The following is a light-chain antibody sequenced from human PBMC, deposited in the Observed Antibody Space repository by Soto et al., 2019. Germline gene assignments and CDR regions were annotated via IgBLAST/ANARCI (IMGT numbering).Light chain of an antibody. V-gene: IGKV3-20*01. CDR1: QSVSRSY. CDR2: GAS. Sequence: ESVLTQSPGTLSLSPGERATLSCRASQSVSRSYLAWYQQKPGQAPRLLIYGASSRATGIPDRFSGSGSGTDFTLTISRLEPEDFAVYYCQQYGSSFSITFGQGTRLEIK. CDR3: QQYGSSFSIT. J-gene: IGKJ5*01.